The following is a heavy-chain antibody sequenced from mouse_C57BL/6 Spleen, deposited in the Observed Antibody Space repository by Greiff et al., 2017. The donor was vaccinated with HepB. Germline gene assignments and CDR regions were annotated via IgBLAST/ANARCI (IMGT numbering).Heavy chain of an antibody. Sequence: QVQLQQPGAELVKPGASVKLSCKASGYTFTSYWMQWVKQRPGQGLEWIGEIDPSDSYTNYNQKFKGKATLTVDTSSSTAYMQLSSLTSEDSAVHYCARGYGSSYGAMDYWGQGTSVTVSS. CDR3: ARGYGSSYGAMDY. V-gene: IGHV1-50*01. D-gene: IGHD1-1*01. CDR2: IDPSDSYT. J-gene: IGHJ4*01. CDR1: GYTFTSYW.